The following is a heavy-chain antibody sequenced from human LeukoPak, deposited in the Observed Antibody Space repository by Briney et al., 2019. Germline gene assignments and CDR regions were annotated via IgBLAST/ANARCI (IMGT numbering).Heavy chain of an antibody. Sequence: ASVKVSCKASGYTFTSYDINWVRQATGQGLEWMGWMNPNSGNTGYAQKFQGRVTITRKTSISTAYMELSSLRSEDTAVYYCAREGVGASLVGEAAFDIWGQGTTVTVSS. CDR2: MNPNSGNT. D-gene: IGHD1-26*01. CDR3: AREGVGASLVGEAAFDI. CDR1: GYTFTSYD. V-gene: IGHV1-8*03. J-gene: IGHJ3*02.